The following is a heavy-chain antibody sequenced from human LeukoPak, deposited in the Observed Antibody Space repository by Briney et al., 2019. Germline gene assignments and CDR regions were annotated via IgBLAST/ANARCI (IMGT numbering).Heavy chain of an antibody. CDR3: ASVLYCGADCYSGRYFFDY. Sequence: ASVKVSCKASGYTFTSYDMHWVRQAPGQGLEWMGIINPSGDSTSYPQKFQGRVTMTGDTSTSTVYMELSSLRSEDTAVYYCASVLYCGADCYSGRYFFDYWGQGTLVTVSS. J-gene: IGHJ4*02. CDR2: INPSGDST. CDR1: GYTFTSYD. V-gene: IGHV1-46*01. D-gene: IGHD2-21*02.